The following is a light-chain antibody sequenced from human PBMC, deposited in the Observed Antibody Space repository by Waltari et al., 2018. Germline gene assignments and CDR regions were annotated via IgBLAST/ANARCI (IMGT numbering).Light chain of an antibody. J-gene: IGKJ1*01. CDR3: QQYNNRPPWT. CDR2: GAS. V-gene: IGKV3-15*01. Sequence: EIVMTQSPATLSASPGETVSLSCRASQNIGIDLAWYQHQFGQSSRLLIFGASTRATGIPARFSGSGSGTKFTLTISSLQSEDFAMYYCQQYNNRPPWTFGQGTKVDI. CDR1: QNIGID.